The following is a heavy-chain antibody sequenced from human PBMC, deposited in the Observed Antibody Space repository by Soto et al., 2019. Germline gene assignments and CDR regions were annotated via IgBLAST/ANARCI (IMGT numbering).Heavy chain of an antibody. V-gene: IGHV1-8*01. J-gene: IGHJ2*01. CDR2: MNPGSGDT. CDR1: GYSFTNND. CDR3: ARVGAPSPSVIWFFDL. Sequence: ASVKVSCKASGYSFTNNDVTWVRQATGQGLEWMGWMNPGSGDTGYAQKFQGRVTMTRDISIATAYTELSSLRSDDTAVYYCARVGAPSPSVIWFFDLWGRGTLVTVFS. D-gene: IGHD2-21*01.